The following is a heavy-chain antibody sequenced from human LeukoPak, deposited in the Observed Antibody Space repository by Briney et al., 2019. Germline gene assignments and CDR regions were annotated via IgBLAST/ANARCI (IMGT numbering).Heavy chain of an antibody. V-gene: IGHV3-48*04. CDR2: ISSSGSTI. D-gene: IGHD6-6*01. CDR3: AGRPYTTSSGNANACDI. CDR1: GFTFSSYS. J-gene: IGHJ3*02. Sequence: GGSLRLSCAASGFTFSSYSMNWVRQAPGKGLEWISYISSSGSTIYYADSVKGRFTISRDNAKNSLYLQMNSLRAEDTALYYCAGRPYTTSSGNANACDIWGQGTMVTVSS.